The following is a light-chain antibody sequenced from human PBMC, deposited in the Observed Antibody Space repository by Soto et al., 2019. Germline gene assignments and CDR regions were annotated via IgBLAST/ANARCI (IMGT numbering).Light chain of an antibody. J-gene: IGKJ4*01. CDR1: PDISNY. Sequence: DIQMTQSPSSLSASVGDRVTITCQASPDISNYLNWYQQKPGKAPKLLIYDASNWETGVPSRFSGSGSGTDFTFTISSLQPEDIATYYCQQYDNLPLPFGGGTKVEIK. CDR2: DAS. CDR3: QQYDNLPLP. V-gene: IGKV1-33*01.